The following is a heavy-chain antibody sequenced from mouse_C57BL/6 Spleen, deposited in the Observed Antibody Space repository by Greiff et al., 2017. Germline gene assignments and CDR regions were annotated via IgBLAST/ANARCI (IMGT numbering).Heavy chain of an antibody. CDR1: GYTFTSYW. J-gene: IGHJ3*01. CDR3: ARGDDPFAY. Sequence: QVQLQQPGAELVKPGASVKLSCKASGYTFTSYWMHWVKQRPGQGLEWIGMIHPNSGSTNYNEKFKSKATLSVDKSSRTAYMQLSSPTSEDSAVYYCARGDDPFAYWGQGTLVTVAA. V-gene: IGHV1-64*01. D-gene: IGHD2-3*01. CDR2: IHPNSGST.